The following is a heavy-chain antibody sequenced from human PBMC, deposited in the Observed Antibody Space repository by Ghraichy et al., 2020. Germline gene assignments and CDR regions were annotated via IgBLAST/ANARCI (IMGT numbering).Heavy chain of an antibody. Sequence: RGSLRLSCVGSGFTFSSYNMNWVRQSPGKGLEWVAYISYRSRSIFYADSVKGRFTISRDNAKNSLSLQMNSLRDEDTAVYYCARASTVVRFYYYDGMDVWGQGTTVTVSS. V-gene: IGHV3-48*02. J-gene: IGHJ6*02. D-gene: IGHD4-23*01. CDR2: ISYRSRSI. CDR3: ARASTVVRFYYYDGMDV. CDR1: GFTFSSYN.